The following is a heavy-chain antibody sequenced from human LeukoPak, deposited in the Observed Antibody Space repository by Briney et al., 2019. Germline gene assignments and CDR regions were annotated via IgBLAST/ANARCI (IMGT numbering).Heavy chain of an antibody. V-gene: IGHV3-15*01. CDR1: GYTFSNAC. J-gene: IGHJ4*02. D-gene: IGHD5-18*01. CDR2: IKSKTDGETT. CDR3: TTDPLGYSYPFDY. Sequence: GGTLRLSCAASGYTFSNACMSWVRQAPGKGLEFVGRIKSKTDGETTDYAAPVKGRLTISRDDSKNTLYLQMNSVKTEDTGVYYCTTDPLGYSYPFDYWGQGTLVTVSS.